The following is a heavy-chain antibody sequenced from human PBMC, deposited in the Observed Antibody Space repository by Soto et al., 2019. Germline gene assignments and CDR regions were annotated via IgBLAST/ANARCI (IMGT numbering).Heavy chain of an antibody. CDR3: ARGGADHYQYGMDV. V-gene: IGHV1-18*01. CDR1: GYTFTSYG. Sequence: ASVKVSCKASGYTFTSYGISWVRQAPGQGLKWMGWISAYNGNTNYAQKLQGRVTMTTDTSTSTAYMELRSLRVEDTAVYYCARGGADHYQYGMDVWGQGTTVTVSS. D-gene: IGHD1-26*01. CDR2: ISAYNGNT. J-gene: IGHJ6*02.